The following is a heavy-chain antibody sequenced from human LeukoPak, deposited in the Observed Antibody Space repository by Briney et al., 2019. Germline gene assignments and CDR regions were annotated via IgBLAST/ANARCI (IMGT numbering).Heavy chain of an antibody. CDR3: ARLGGDSSGWYPKVYYYYYYMDV. Sequence: GESLKISCKGSGYSFTSYWIGWVRQMPGKGLEWMGIIYPGDSDTRYSPSFQGQVTISADKSISTAYLQWSSLKASDTAMYYCARLGGDSSGWYPKVYYYYYYMDVWGKGTTVTISS. CDR1: GYSFTSYW. J-gene: IGHJ6*03. D-gene: IGHD6-19*01. CDR2: IYPGDSDT. V-gene: IGHV5-51*01.